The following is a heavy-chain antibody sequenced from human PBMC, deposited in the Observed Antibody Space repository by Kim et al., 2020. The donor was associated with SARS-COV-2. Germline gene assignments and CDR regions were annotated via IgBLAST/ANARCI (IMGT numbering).Heavy chain of an antibody. D-gene: IGHD2-15*01. CDR3: AREWWLRGMDV. CDR2: ST. Sequence: STGEADSVKGRFTISRANAKNSLYLQMNSLRAEDTALYYCAREWWLRGMDVWGQGTTVTVSS. V-gene: IGHV3-20*03. J-gene: IGHJ6*02.